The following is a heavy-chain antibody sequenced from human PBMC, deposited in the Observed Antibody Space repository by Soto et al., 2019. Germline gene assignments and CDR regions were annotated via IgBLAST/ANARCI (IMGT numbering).Heavy chain of an antibody. J-gene: IGHJ4*02. CDR2: INAGYGNT. CDR3: AKDTGDGTFDF. D-gene: IGHD1-1*01. V-gene: IGHV1-3*01. CDR1: GYTFSSYA. Sequence: ASVKVSFKASGYTFSSYAMHWLRQAPGQRLAWMGWINAGYGNTKSSQKFQDRVTISRDTSASTAYMELTSLRSEDTAVYYCAKDTGDGTFDFWGQGTLVTVSS.